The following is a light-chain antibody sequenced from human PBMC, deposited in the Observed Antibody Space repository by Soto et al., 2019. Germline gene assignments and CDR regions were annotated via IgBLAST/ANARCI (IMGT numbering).Light chain of an antibody. CDR2: RNN. V-gene: IGLV1-47*01. CDR3: AAWVDSPV. CDR1: SSNIGSNY. Sequence: QSVLTQPPSASGTPGQRVTISCSGSSSNIGSNYVYWYQQLPGTAPKLLIYRNNQRPSGVPDRFSGSKSGTSASLAISGLRSEDEADYYCAAWVDSPVFGGGTQLTVL. J-gene: IGLJ2*01.